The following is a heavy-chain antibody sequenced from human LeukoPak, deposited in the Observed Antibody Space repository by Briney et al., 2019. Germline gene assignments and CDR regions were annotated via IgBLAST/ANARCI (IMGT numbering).Heavy chain of an antibody. CDR2: ISSSSSYI. D-gene: IGHD1-26*01. J-gene: IGHJ4*02. CDR1: GFTFSSYS. CDR3: AKMDKMGDEWEPYDY. V-gene: IGHV3-21*04. Sequence: AGGSLRLSCAASGFTFSSYSMNWVRQAPGKGLEWVSSISSSSSYIYYADSVKGRFTISRDNAKNSLYLQMNSLRAEDTAVYYCAKMDKMGDEWEPYDYWGQGTLVTVSS.